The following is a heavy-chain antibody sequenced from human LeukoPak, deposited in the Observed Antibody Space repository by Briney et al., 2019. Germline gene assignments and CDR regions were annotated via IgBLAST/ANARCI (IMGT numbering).Heavy chain of an antibody. CDR2: INPSGGST. CDR1: GYTFTSYY. J-gene: IGHJ1*01. Sequence: ASVNVSCKASGYTFTSYYMHWVRQAPGQGLEWMGIINPSGGSTSYAQKFQGRVTMTRDTSTSTVYMELSSLRSEDTAVYYCARAVEAAAGAEYFQHWGEDPLVTVSS. V-gene: IGHV1-46*01. CDR3: ARAVEAAAGAEYFQH. D-gene: IGHD6-13*01.